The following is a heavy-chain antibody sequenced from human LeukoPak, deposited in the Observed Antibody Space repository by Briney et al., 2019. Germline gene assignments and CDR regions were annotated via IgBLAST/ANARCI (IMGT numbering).Heavy chain of an antibody. CDR3: AKRGNYYDSSGYYSWVDY. D-gene: IGHD3-22*01. Sequence: PGGSLRLSCAASGFTFSSYAMSWVRQAPGKGLEWVSAISGSGGSTYYADSVKGRFTISRDNSKNTLYLQMNSLRAEDTAVYYCAKRGNYYDSSGYYSWVDYWGQGTLVTVSS. J-gene: IGHJ4*02. V-gene: IGHV3-23*01. CDR1: GFTFSSYA. CDR2: ISGSGGST.